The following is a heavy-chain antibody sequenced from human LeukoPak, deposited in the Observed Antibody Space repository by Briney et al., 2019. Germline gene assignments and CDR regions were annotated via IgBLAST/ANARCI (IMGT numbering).Heavy chain of an antibody. J-gene: IGHJ4*02. Sequence: GGSLRLSCVASGFSFSGFGMSWVRQAPGKGLEWVSAIGGGGGNIHYADSVKGRFTISRDNAKNSLYLQMNSLRAEDTAVYYCARDEYCSSTSCYGVYYFDYWGQGTLVTVSS. CDR3: ARDEYCSSTSCYGVYYFDY. CDR2: IGGGGGNI. CDR1: GFSFSGFG. D-gene: IGHD2-2*01. V-gene: IGHV3-21*01.